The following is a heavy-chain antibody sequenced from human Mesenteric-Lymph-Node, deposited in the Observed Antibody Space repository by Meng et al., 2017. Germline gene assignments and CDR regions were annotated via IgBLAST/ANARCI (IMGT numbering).Heavy chain of an antibody. D-gene: IGHD4-17*01. CDR3: TTLYGDSIS. CDR1: GGSIRNVYW. Sequence: QVQLEELGLGLVKPSGTLSVPGDVAGGSIRNVYWWSWARQAPGKGLEWIGEIDHSGRTNYNPSVKSRVSMSVDKSQNHFSLRLSSVTAADTVVYYCTTLYGDSISWGQGTLVTVSS. J-gene: IGHJ4*02. CDR2: IDHSGRT. V-gene: IGHV4-4*02.